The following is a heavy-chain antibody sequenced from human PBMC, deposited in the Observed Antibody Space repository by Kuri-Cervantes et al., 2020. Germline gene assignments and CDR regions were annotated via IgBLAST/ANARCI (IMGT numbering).Heavy chain of an antibody. Sequence: GESLNISCAASGFTFSSYWISRVRQAPGKGLEWVANIKQDGREKYYVDSVKCQVTNTRDKDKNLLKLQMNSLRPDDTAVYFCARGGDVFDIWGQGTLVTVSS. CDR3: ARGGDVFDI. V-gene: IGHV3-7*03. J-gene: IGHJ3*02. CDR2: IKQDGREK. CDR1: GFTFSSYW. D-gene: IGHD1-26*01.